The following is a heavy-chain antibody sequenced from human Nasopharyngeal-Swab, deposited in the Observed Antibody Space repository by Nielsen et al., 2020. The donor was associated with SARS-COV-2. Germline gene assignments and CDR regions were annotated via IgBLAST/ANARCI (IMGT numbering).Heavy chain of an antibody. CDR3: ARPSRHFWSGQDPWFDP. CDR2: IYYSGST. J-gene: IGHJ5*02. V-gene: IGHV4-39*01. Sequence: SETLSLTCTVSGGSISSSSYYWGWIRQPPGKGLEWIGSIYYSGSTYYNPSLKSRFTISVDTSKNQFSLKLSSVTAADTAVYYCARPSRHFWSGQDPWFDPWGQGTLVTVSS. D-gene: IGHD3-3*02. CDR1: GGSISSSSYY.